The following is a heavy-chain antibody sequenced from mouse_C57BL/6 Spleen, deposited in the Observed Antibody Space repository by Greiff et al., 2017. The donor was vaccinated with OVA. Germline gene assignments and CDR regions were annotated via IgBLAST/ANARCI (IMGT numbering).Heavy chain of an antibody. CDR3: ARSYYYGPGYFDY. CDR1: GYTFTDYN. V-gene: IGHV1-18*01. Sequence: EVQLQESGPELVKPGASVKIPCKASGYTFTDYNMDWVKQSHGKSLEWIGDINPNNGGTIYNQKFKGKATLTVDKSSSTAYMELRSLTSEDTAVYYCARSYYYGPGYFDYWGQGTTLTVSS. CDR2: INPNNGGT. D-gene: IGHD1-1*01. J-gene: IGHJ2*01.